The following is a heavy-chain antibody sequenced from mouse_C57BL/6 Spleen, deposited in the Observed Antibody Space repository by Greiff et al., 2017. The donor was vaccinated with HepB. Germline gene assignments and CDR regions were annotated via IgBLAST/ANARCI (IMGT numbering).Heavy chain of an antibody. Sequence: VKLQQPGAELVKPGASVKLSCKASGYTFTSYWMHWVKQRPGQGLEWIGMIHPNSGSTNYNEKFKSKATLTVDKSSSTAYMQLSSLTSEDSAVYYCARERGSYYFDYWGQGTTLTVSS. D-gene: IGHD3-1*01. CDR2: IHPNSGST. CDR3: ARERGSYYFDY. CDR1: GYTFTSYW. V-gene: IGHV1-64*01. J-gene: IGHJ2*01.